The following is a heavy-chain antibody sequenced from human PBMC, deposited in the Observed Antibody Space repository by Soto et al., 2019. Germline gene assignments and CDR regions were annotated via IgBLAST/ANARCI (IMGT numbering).Heavy chain of an antibody. Sequence: GGSLRLSCAASGFTFSNAWMSWVRQAPGKGLEWVGRIKSKTDGGTTDYAAPVKGRFTISRDDSKNTLYLQMNSLKTEDTAVNYCTTDHSDYGLSLDYWGQGTLVTVSS. CDR3: TTDHSDYGLSLDY. J-gene: IGHJ4*02. CDR2: IKSKTDGGTT. CDR1: GFTFSNAW. D-gene: IGHD3-3*01. V-gene: IGHV3-15*01.